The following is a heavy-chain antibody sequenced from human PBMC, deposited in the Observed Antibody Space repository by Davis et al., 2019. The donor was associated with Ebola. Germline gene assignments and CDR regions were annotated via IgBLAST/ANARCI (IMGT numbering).Heavy chain of an antibody. V-gene: IGHV3-30*14. J-gene: IGHJ6*04. CDR1: GFTFSSYA. CDR3: ASENYYYYAMDV. Sequence: PGGSLRLSCAASGFTFSSYAMHWVRQAPGKGLEWVAVISYDGSNKYYADSVKGRFTISRDDSKNTLYLQMNSLRAEDTAVYYCASENYYYYAMDVWGKGTTVTVSS. CDR2: ISYDGSNK.